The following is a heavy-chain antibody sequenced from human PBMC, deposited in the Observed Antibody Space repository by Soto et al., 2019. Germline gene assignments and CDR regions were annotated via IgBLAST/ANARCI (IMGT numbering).Heavy chain of an antibody. V-gene: IGHV1-69*13. CDR2: IIPIFGTA. Sequence: SVKVSCKAPGGTFSSYAISWVRQAPGQGLEWMGGIIPIFGTANYAQKFQGRVTITADESTSTAYMELSSLRSEDTAVYYCARSRGYYDSSGYYQYYYYYGMDVWGQGTTVTVSS. J-gene: IGHJ6*02. CDR3: ARSRGYYDSSGYYQYYYYYGMDV. D-gene: IGHD3-22*01. CDR1: GGTFSSYA.